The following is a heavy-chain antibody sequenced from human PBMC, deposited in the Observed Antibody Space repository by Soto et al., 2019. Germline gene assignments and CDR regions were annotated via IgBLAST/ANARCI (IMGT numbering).Heavy chain of an antibody. J-gene: IGHJ5*02. CDR3: ARGGSQLGYCSGGSCYSPHRRAWFDP. D-gene: IGHD2-15*01. CDR1: GGYFSGYY. Sequence: SETLSLTCAVYGGYFSGYYWSWIRQPPGKGLEWIGEINHSGSTNYNPSLKSRVTISVDTSKNQFSLKLSSVTAADTAVYYCARGGSQLGYCSGGSCYSPHRRAWFDPWGQGTLVTVSS. CDR2: INHSGST. V-gene: IGHV4-34*01.